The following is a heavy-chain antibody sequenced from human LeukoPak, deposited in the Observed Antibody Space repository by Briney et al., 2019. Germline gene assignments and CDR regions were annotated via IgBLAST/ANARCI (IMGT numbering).Heavy chain of an antibody. V-gene: IGHV3-30*02. CDR1: GFTFSSYG. CDR3: ARDSSMITFGGVIVIPRYFDL. Sequence: GGSLRLSCAASGFTFSSYGMHWVRQAPGKGLEWVAFIRYDGSNKYYADSVKGRFTISRDNSKNTLYLQMNSLRAEDTAVYYCARDSSMITFGGVIVIPRYFDLWGRGTLVTVSS. CDR2: IRYDGSNK. D-gene: IGHD3-16*02. J-gene: IGHJ2*01.